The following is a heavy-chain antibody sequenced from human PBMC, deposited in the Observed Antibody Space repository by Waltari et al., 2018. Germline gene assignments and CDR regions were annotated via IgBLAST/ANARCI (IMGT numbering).Heavy chain of an antibody. CDR1: GYTLTELS. J-gene: IGHJ4*02. CDR3: ATVTAAANRFDY. CDR2: FDPEDGET. D-gene: IGHD6-13*01. Sequence: QVQLVQSGAEVKKPGASVKVSCKVSGYTLTELSMHWVRQAPGKGLEWMGGFDPEDGETIYEQKFQGRVTMTEDKSTDTAYMELSSLRSEDTAVYYCATVTAAANRFDYWGQGTLVTVSS. V-gene: IGHV1-24*01.